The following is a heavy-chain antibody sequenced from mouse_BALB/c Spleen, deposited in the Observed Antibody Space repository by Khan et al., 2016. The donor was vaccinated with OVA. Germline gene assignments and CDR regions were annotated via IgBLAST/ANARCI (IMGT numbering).Heavy chain of an antibody. V-gene: IGHV2-6-1*01. CDR2: IWSDGST. J-gene: IGHJ4*01. CDR3: ARQPDCHYYVMDY. CDR1: GFSLTNYG. Sequence: QMQLEESGPGLVAPSQSLSITCTISGFSLTNYGVHWVRQPPGKGLEWLVVIWSDGSTTYNSALKSRLTINKDNSKNHAFLKMNSRQTDDTAMYFYARQPDCHYYVMDYWGQGTSVTVSS.